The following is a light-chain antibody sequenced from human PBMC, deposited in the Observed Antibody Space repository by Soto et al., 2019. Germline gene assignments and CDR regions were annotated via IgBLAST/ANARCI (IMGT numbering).Light chain of an antibody. CDR3: QQHYSTPLT. V-gene: IGKV4-1*01. Sequence: DIVMSQSPDSLAVSLGERAIINCKSSQSVLYSSNNKNYLTWYQQKPGQPPKLLIYWASTRESGVPDRFSGSRSETDFTLTISSLQAEDVAVYYCQQHYSTPLTFGGGTKVEIK. J-gene: IGKJ4*01. CDR2: WAS. CDR1: QSVLYSSNNKNY.